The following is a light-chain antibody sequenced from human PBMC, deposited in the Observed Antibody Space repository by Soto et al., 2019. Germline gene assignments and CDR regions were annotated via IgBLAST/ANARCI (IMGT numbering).Light chain of an antibody. CDR2: DGT. CDR3: TSYTTSSPYLV. Sequence: QSALTQPASVSGSPGQSITISCTGTSSDVGGYNYVSWYQHHPGKAPKLMIYDGTNRPSGVSNRFSGSKSGNTASLPISGLQAEDEADYYCTSYTTSSPYLVFGGGTKLTVL. J-gene: IGLJ3*02. V-gene: IGLV2-14*03. CDR1: SSDVGGYNY.